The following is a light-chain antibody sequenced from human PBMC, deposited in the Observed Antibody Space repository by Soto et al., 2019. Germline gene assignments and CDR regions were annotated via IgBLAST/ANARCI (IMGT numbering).Light chain of an antibody. V-gene: IGKV3D-20*01. CDR2: DAS. Sequence: EIVLTQSPVTLSLSPGERATLSCGASQTVSSGYLAWYQQRPGLAPRLLIYDASSRATGIPDRFSGSGSGTDFSLNISRLEPEDCAVYYCQQYSSSPYTFGEGTKLEIK. CDR1: QTVSSGY. J-gene: IGKJ2*01. CDR3: QQYSSSPYT.